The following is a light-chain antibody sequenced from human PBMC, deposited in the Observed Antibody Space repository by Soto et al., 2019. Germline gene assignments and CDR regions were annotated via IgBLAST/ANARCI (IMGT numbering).Light chain of an antibody. CDR3: QRYHNWPLT. V-gene: IGKV3-15*01. CDR2: GAS. Sequence: EIVMTQSPATLSVSPGERATLSCRASQGIGSTLAWYQQKPGQTPRLLIYGASTRATGVPARFSGSGSGTEFTLTINSLQSDDFAVYYCQRYHNWPLTFGGGTKVEI. J-gene: IGKJ4*01. CDR1: QGIGST.